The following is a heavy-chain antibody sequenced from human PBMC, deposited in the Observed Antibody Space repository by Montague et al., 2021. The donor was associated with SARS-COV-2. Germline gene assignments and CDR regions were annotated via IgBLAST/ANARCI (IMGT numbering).Heavy chain of an antibody. CDR3: ARGEGVMVYVYGMDV. V-gene: IGHV4-31*03. D-gene: IGHD2-8*01. J-gene: IGHJ6*02. CDR1: GGSISSGGYY. CDR2: IYYSGST. Sequence: TLSLICTVSGGSISSGGYYWSWLRQHPGKGLEWIGYIYYSGSTNYNPSLKSRLTISVDTSKNQFSLKLSSVTAADTAVYYCARGEGVMVYVYGMDVWGQGTTVTVSS.